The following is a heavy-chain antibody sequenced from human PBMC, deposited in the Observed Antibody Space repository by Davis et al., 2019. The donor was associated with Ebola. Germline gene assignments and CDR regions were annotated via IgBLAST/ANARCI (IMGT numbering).Heavy chain of an antibody. CDR2: IYHSGST. D-gene: IGHD5-12*01. CDR1: GGSISSSNW. Sequence: PSETLSLTCAVSGGSISSSNWWSWVRQPPGKGLEWIGEIYHSGSTNYNPSLKSRVTISVDKSKNQFSLKLSSVTAADTAVYYCARIRYSGYDYVPYWGQGTLVTVSS. J-gene: IGHJ4*02. CDR3: ARIRYSGYDYVPY. V-gene: IGHV4-4*02.